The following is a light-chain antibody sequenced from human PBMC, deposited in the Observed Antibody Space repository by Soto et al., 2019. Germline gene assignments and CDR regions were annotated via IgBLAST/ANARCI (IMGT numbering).Light chain of an antibody. Sequence: EIVMTQSPVTLSVSPGERATLSCRASQSVSSNLAWYQQKPGQAPRLLIYGASTRATGIPARFSGSGSGTEFTLTISSLKSEDFAVYYCQHYNNWPPWTFGQGTKVDIK. CDR3: QHYNNWPPWT. J-gene: IGKJ1*01. V-gene: IGKV3-15*01. CDR1: QSVSSN. CDR2: GAS.